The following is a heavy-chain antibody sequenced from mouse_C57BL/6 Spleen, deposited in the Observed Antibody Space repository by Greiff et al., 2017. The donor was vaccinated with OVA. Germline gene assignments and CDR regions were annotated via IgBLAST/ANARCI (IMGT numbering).Heavy chain of an antibody. CDR1: GYTFTSYW. V-gene: IGHV1-69*01. CDR3: ARASGNYWYFDV. Sequence: VQLQQPGAELVMPGASVKLSCKASGYTFTSYWMHWVKQRPGQGLEWIGEIDPSDSYTNYNQKFKGKSTLTVDKSSSTAYMQLSSLTSEDSAVYYCARASGNYWYFDVWGTGTTVTVSS. J-gene: IGHJ1*03. D-gene: IGHD6-1*01. CDR2: IDPSDSYT.